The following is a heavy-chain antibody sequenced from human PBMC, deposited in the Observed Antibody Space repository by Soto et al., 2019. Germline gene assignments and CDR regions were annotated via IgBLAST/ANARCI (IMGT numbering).Heavy chain of an antibody. D-gene: IGHD6-25*01. J-gene: IGHJ6*02. CDR3: ARAVVRSHSDGAADYYYYGMDV. Sequence: GGSLRLSCAASGFTFSSYAMHWVRQAPGKGLEWVAVISYDGSNKYYADSVKGRFTISRDNSKNTLYPQMNSLRAEDTAVYYCARAVVRSHSDGAADYYYYGMDVWGQGTTVTVSS. CDR1: GFTFSSYA. V-gene: IGHV3-30-3*01. CDR2: ISYDGSNK.